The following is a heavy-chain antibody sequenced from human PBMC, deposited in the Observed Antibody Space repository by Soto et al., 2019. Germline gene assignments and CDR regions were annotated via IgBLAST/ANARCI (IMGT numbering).Heavy chain of an antibody. D-gene: IGHD5-12*01. CDR2: IYYSGST. CDR3: ARAEFDIVAIDPYYFDY. V-gene: IGHV4-59*01. J-gene: IGHJ4*02. CDR1: GGSISSYY. Sequence: QVQLQESGPGLVKPSETLSLTCTVSGGSISSYYWSWIRQPPGKGLEWIGYIYYSGSTNYNPSLKSRVTISVDTSKNQFSLKLSSVTAADTAVYYCARAEFDIVAIDPYYFDYWGQGTLVTVSS.